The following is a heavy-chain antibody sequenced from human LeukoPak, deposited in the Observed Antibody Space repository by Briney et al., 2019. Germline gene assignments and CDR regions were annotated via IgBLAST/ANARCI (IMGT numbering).Heavy chain of an antibody. J-gene: IGHJ6*02. CDR3: AIDGSGSSGDYYYGMDV. Sequence: GESLKISCKGSGYSFTSYWIGWVRQMRGKGLEWMGIIYPVDSDTRYSPSFQGQVTISADKSISTAYLQWRSLKASDTAMYYCAIDGSGSSGDYYYGMDVWGQGTTVTVSS. D-gene: IGHD3-10*01. CDR2: IYPVDSDT. CDR1: GYSFTSYW. V-gene: IGHV5-51*01.